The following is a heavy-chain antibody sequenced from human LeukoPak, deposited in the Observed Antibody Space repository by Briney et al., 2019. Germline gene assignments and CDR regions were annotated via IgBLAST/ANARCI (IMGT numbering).Heavy chain of an antibody. V-gene: IGHV5-51*01. J-gene: IGHJ4*02. CDR2: IYPGDSDT. CDR1: GYSFTSYW. Sequence: RGESLKISCKGSGYSFTSYWIGWVRQMPGKGLEWMGIIYPGDSDTRYSPSFQGQVTISADKSISTAYLQWSSLKASDTAIYYCATGGNEYDSSTNFAFWGQGTLVTVSS. CDR3: ATGGNEYDSSTNFAF. D-gene: IGHD3-22*01.